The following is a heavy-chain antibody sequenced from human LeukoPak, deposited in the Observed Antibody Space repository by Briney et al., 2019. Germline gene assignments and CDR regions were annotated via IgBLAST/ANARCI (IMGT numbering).Heavy chain of an antibody. CDR3: ARVGCSSTSCYRGEWFDP. Sequence: GGSLRLSCAASGFTFSSYWMSWVRQAPGKGLEWVANIKQDGSEKFYVDSVKGRFTISRDNAKNSLYVQMNSLRAEDTAVYYCARVGCSSTSCYRGEWFDPWGQGTLVTVSS. CDR1: GFTFSSYW. D-gene: IGHD2-2*02. V-gene: IGHV3-7*01. J-gene: IGHJ5*02. CDR2: IKQDGSEK.